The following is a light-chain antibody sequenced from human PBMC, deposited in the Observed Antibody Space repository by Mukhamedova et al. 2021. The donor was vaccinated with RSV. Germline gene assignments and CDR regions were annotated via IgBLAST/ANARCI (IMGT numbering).Light chain of an antibody. CDR2: GDN. Sequence: VRITCQGDSLRSYFASWYRQRPGQAPVLVMYGDNVRPSGIPDRFSVSTSGNTASLTIAGAQAEDEADYYCNSREGNHRVFGGGT. CDR1: SLRSYF. V-gene: IGLV3-19*01. CDR3: NSREGNHRV. J-gene: IGLJ2*01.